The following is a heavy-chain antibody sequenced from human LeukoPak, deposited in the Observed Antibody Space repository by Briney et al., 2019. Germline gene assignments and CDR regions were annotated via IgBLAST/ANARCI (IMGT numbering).Heavy chain of an antibody. CDR3: ARTYSWSLSRFDY. CDR2: ITSSSTYV. D-gene: IGHD3-16*02. Sequence: GGSLRLSCEASGFTFSTYNMNWVRQAPGKRLEWVSSITSSSTYVFYADSVKGRFTISRDNAKNSLYLQINSLRAEDTAVYYCARTYSWSLSRFDYWGQGTLVTVSS. V-gene: IGHV3-21*01. CDR1: GFTFSTYN. J-gene: IGHJ4*02.